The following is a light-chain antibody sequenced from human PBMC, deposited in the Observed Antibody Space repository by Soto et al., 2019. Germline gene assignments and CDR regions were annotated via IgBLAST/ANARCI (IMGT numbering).Light chain of an antibody. CDR1: SSDIGSFNY. CDR2: GVS. Sequence: QSVLTQPASVSGSPGQSITISCTGTSSDIGSFNYVSWYQHHPGTAPKLIIYGVSNRPSGVSNRFSGSKSGNTAPLTISGLQAEDEADYYCSSYTTTSTQVLGTGTKVTVL. CDR3: SSYTTTSTQV. J-gene: IGLJ1*01. V-gene: IGLV2-14*03.